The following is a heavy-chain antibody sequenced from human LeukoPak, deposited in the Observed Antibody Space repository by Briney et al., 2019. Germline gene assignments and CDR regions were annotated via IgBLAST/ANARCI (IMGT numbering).Heavy chain of an antibody. Sequence: GGSLRLSCAASGFTFDDYAMHWVRQAPGKGLEWVSLISWDGGSTYYADSVKGRFTISRDNSQNSLYLQMNSLRPEDTALYYCAKDVTAMALSAFDYWGQGTLVTVSS. CDR3: AKDVTAMALSAFDY. D-gene: IGHD5-18*01. CDR1: GFTFDDYA. CDR2: ISWDGGST. V-gene: IGHV3-43D*03. J-gene: IGHJ4*02.